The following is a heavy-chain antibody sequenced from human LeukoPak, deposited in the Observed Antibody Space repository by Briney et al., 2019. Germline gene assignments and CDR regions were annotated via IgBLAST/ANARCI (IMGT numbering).Heavy chain of an antibody. J-gene: IGHJ4*02. D-gene: IGHD4-17*01. V-gene: IGHV4-39*01. CDR2: IYYSGST. Sequence: PSETLSLTCTVSGGSISSSSYYWGWIRQPPGKGLEWIGSIYYSGSTYYNPSLKSRVTISVDTSKNQFSLKLSSVTAADTAAYYCARLDGDYYFDYWGQGTLVTVSS. CDR1: GGSISSSSYY. CDR3: ARLDGDYYFDY.